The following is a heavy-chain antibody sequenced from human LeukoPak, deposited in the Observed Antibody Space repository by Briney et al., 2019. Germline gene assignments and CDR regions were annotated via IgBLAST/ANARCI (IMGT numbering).Heavy chain of an antibody. J-gene: IGHJ4*02. CDR2: LSWNSGSI. CDR1: GFTFDDYA. Sequence: HPGGSLRLSCAASGFTFDDYAMHWVRQAPGKGLEWVSGLSWNSGSIGYADSVKGRFTISRDNAKNSLYLQMNSLRAEDMALYYCAKAVDFWSGYIDYWGQGTLVTVSS. CDR3: AKAVDFWSGYIDY. D-gene: IGHD3-3*01. V-gene: IGHV3-9*03.